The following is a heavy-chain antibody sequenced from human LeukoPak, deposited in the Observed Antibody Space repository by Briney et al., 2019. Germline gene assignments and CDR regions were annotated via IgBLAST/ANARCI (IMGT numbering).Heavy chain of an antibody. V-gene: IGHV1-69*13. CDR2: IIPIFGTA. CDR3: ARTGYCSGGSCPDWGVWVY. Sequence: SVKVSCKASGGTFSSYAISWVRQAPGQGLEWMGGIIPIFGTANYAQKFQGRVTITADESTSTAYMELSSLRSEDTAVYYCARTGYCSGGSCPDWGVWVYWGQGTLVTVSS. J-gene: IGHJ4*02. D-gene: IGHD2-15*01. CDR1: GGTFSSYA.